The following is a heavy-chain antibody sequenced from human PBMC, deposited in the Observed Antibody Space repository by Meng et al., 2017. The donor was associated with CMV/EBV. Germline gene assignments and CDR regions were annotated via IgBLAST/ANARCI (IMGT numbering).Heavy chain of an antibody. Sequence: ASVKVSCKASGYTFTSYGISWVRQAPGQGLEWMGWISAYNGNTNYAQKLQGRVTMTTDTSTSTAYMELRSPRSDDTAVYYCARLTNYYYYGMDVWGQGTTVTVSS. CDR2: ISAYNGNT. CDR3: ARLTNYYYYGMDV. J-gene: IGHJ6*02. V-gene: IGHV1-18*01. D-gene: IGHD4-11*01. CDR1: GYTFTSYG.